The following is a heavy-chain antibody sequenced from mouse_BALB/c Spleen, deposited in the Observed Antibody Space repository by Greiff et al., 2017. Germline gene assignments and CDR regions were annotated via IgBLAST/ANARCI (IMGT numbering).Heavy chain of an antibody. D-gene: IGHD4-1*01. Sequence: DVQLVESGGGLVKPGGSLKLSCAASGFTFSSYAMSWVRQTPEKRLEWVATISSGGSYTYYPDSVKGRFTISRDNAKNTLYLQMSSLRSEDTAMYYCARHPLTGTKEGYFDYWGQGTTLTVSS. CDR2: ISSGGSYT. CDR3: ARHPLTGTKEGYFDY. V-gene: IGHV5-9-3*01. J-gene: IGHJ2*01. CDR1: GFTFSSYA.